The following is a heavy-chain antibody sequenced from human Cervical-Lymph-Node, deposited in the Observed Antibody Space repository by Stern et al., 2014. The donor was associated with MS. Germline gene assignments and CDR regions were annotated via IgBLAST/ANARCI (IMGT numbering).Heavy chain of an antibody. CDR1: GGSISSSSYY. D-gene: IGHD3-22*01. V-gene: IGHV4-39*01. CDR2: IYYSGST. CDR3: AIDSSGYYAY. J-gene: IGHJ4*02. Sequence: QVQLQESGPGLVKPSETLSLTCTVSGGSISSSSYYWGWIRQPPGKGLKWIGNIYYSGSTYYNPSLTSRVTISVDTSKNQFSLKLSSVTAADTAVYYCAIDSSGYYAYWGQGTLVTVSS.